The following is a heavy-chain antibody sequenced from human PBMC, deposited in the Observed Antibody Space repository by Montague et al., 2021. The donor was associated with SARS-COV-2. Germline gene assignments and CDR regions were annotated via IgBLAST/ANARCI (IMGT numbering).Heavy chain of an antibody. CDR3: ARGRRILLWFGELLSGGDYYGMDV. J-gene: IGHJ6*02. V-gene: IGHV4-34*01. CDR1: GGSFSGYY. D-gene: IGHD3-10*01. CDR2: INHSGST. Sequence: SETLSLTCAVYGGSFSGYYWSWIHQPPGKGLEWIGEINHSGSTXXXPSXXXRVTISVDTSKNQFSLKLSSVTAADTAVYYCARGRRILLWFGELLSGGDYYGMDVWGQGTTVTVSS.